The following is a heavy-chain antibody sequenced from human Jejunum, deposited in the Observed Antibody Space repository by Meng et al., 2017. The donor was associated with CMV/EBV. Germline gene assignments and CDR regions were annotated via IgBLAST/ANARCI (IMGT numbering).Heavy chain of an antibody. CDR2: FRGVGSST. Sequence: ASGFRFNEWGVGWVRPATGRGRVWVSGFRGVGSSTFYADSVEGRFSLSRDNSAVHLQMNSLRADDTAVYYCAKDGSRSSSWQWFDSWGQGTLVTVSS. V-gene: IGHV3-23*01. D-gene: IGHD6-13*01. CDR3: AKDGSRSSSWQWFDS. J-gene: IGHJ5*01. CDR1: GFRFNEWG.